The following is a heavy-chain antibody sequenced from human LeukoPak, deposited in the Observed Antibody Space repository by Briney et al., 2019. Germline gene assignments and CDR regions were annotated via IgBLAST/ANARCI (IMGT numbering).Heavy chain of an antibody. J-gene: IGHJ4*02. D-gene: IGHD5-12*01. CDR1: GGSISSGSNY. V-gene: IGHV4-61*02. Sequence: PSQTLSLTCTVSGGSISSGSNYWSWIRQPAGKGLEWIGRISTSGSTNYNPSPKSRVTISVDTSKNQLSLNLSSVTAADTAVYYCARGSARMVANPLFDYWGQGTLVTVSS. CDR2: ISTSGST. CDR3: ARGSARMVANPLFDY.